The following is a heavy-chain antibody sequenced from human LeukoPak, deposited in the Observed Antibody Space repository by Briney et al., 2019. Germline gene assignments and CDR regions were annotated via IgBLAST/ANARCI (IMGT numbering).Heavy chain of an antibody. CDR2: TSAYNGNT. V-gene: IGHV1-18*04. J-gene: IGHJ5*02. CDR3: ARGRSGSYYSGAHWFDP. Sequence: ASVKVSCKASGYTFTSYGISWVRQAPGQGLEWMGWTSAYNGNTNYAQKLQGRVTMTTDTSTSTAYMELRSLRSDDTAVYYCARGRSGSYYSGAHWFDPWGQGTLVTVSS. D-gene: IGHD3-10*01. CDR1: GYTFTSYG.